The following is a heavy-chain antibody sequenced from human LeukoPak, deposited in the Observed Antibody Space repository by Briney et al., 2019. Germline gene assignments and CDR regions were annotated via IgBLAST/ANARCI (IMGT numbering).Heavy chain of an antibody. CDR2: IIPIFGTA. Sequence: SVKVSCKASGGTFSSYAISWVRQAPGQGLEWMGGIIPIFGTANYAQKFQGRVTITADKSTSTAYMELSSLRAEDTAVYYCARDRNTDFWSGYYTNYFDYWGQGTLVTVSS. CDR1: GGTFSSYA. V-gene: IGHV1-69*06. CDR3: ARDRNTDFWSGYYTNYFDY. D-gene: IGHD3-3*01. J-gene: IGHJ4*02.